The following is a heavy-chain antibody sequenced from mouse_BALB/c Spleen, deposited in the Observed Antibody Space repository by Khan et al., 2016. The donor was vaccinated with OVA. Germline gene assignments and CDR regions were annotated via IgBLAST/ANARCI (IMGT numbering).Heavy chain of an antibody. V-gene: IGHV1-4*01. CDR2: INPTSGYT. Sequence: QVRLQQSGAELAKPGASVKMSCKASGYTFTTYRMHWVQQRPGQGLEWIGYINPTSGYTDYNDKFKDRATLSADKSSSTAYMQLNSLTSEDSAVYYCTRDRIDYWGQGTTLTVSS. CDR3: TRDRIDY. J-gene: IGHJ2*01. CDR1: GYTFTTYR.